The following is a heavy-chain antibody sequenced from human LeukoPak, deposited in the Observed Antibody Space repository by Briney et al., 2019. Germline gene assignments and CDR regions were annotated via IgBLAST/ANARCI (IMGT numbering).Heavy chain of an antibody. CDR3: AAGGGHSSNWLYYFDY. V-gene: IGHV3-23*01. Sequence: TGGSLRLSCAASGFTFSSYAMSWVRQAPGKGLEWVSTIGSSGSSTIYADSVKGRFTISRDNSKNMLYLQMSSLRVEDTAVYSCAAGGGHSSNWLYYFDYWGQGTLVTVSS. CDR1: GFTFSSYA. CDR2: IGSSGSST. D-gene: IGHD6-13*01. J-gene: IGHJ4*02.